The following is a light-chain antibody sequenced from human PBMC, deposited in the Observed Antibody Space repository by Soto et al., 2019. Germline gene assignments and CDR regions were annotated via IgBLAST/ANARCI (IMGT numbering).Light chain of an antibody. Sequence: DIQMTQSPSSLSASVGDRVTITCRASQSISYYLNWYQHKPGKAPKLLIYAASSLQSGVPSRFSGSGSGTDFTLTIGSLQPEDFATYYCQHTYTTPRTFGQGTKVEIK. J-gene: IGKJ1*01. CDR3: QHTYTTPRT. CDR2: AAS. CDR1: QSISYY. V-gene: IGKV1-39*01.